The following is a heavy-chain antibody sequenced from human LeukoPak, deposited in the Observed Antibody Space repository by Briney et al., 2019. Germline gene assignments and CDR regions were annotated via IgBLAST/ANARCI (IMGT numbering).Heavy chain of an antibody. Sequence: SETLSLTCTVSGGSISSYYWNWIRQPPGKGLEWIGYIYYSGSTNYNPSLKSRVTTLVDTSKNQFSLKLSSVTAADTAVYYCARWSRITMVRGVYLDNWFDPWGQGTLVTVSS. V-gene: IGHV4-59*12. CDR2: IYYSGST. CDR3: ARWSRITMVRGVYLDNWFDP. D-gene: IGHD3-10*01. J-gene: IGHJ5*02. CDR1: GGSISSYY.